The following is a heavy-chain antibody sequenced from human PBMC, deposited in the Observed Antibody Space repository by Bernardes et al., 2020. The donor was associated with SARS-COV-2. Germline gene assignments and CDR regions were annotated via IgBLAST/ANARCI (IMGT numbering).Heavy chain of an antibody. CDR3: ARGHSPGSGGSCRY. CDR1: GFYFDDYY. Sequence: GGSLRLSCAASGFYFDDYYMSWIRQAPGKGLEWVSTISSSGSSIYYADSVKGRFTISRAHAKNSLYLQMNSLGAEDTAVYYCARGHSPGSGGSCRYWGQGTLVTVSS. CDR2: ISSSGSSI. J-gene: IGHJ4*02. D-gene: IGHD2-15*01. V-gene: IGHV3-11*01.